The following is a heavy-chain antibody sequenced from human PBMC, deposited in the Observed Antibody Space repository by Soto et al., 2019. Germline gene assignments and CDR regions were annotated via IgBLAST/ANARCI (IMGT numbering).Heavy chain of an antibody. CDR2: IKQDGSEK. J-gene: IGHJ6*03. V-gene: IGHV3-7*01. Sequence: GSLRLSCAASGFTFSSYWMSWVRQAPGKGLEWVANIKQDGSEKYYVDSVKGRFTISRDNAKNSLYLQMNSLRAEDTAVYYCARDSTVPTGYYYYYMDVWGKGTMVTVSS. CDR1: GFTFSSYW. CDR3: ARDSTVPTGYYYYYMDV. D-gene: IGHD4-4*01.